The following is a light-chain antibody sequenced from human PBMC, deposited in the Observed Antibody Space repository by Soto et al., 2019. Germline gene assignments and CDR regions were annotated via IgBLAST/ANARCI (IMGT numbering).Light chain of an antibody. CDR3: QQLKSYPLT. Sequence: DIQLTQSPSFLSASVGDRVTITCRASQGISRYLAWYQQKPGKAPNLLIYAASTLQSGVASRFSGSGSGTEFTLTISSLQPEDFASYYCQQLKSYPLTFGPGTKVDIK. CDR2: AAS. V-gene: IGKV1-9*01. J-gene: IGKJ3*01. CDR1: QGISRY.